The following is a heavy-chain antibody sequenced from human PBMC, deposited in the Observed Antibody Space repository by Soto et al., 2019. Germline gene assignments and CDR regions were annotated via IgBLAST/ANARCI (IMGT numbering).Heavy chain of an antibody. CDR1: GFTFSSYA. V-gene: IGHV3-23*01. Sequence: GGSLRLSCAASGFTFSSYAMSWVRQAPGKGLEWVSAISGSGGSTYYADSVKGRFTISRDNSKNTLYLQMNSLRAEDTAVYYCAKLAYWNYYDSSGYLPYYFDYWGQGTLVTVSS. J-gene: IGHJ4*02. CDR2: ISGSGGST. D-gene: IGHD3-22*01. CDR3: AKLAYWNYYDSSGYLPYYFDY.